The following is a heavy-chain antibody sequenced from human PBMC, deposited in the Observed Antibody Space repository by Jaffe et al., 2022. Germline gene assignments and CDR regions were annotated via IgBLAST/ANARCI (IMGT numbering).Heavy chain of an antibody. CDR3: AREAVALDY. Sequence: QVQLQESGPGLVKPSETLSLTCTVSGGSISSYYWSWIRQPPGKGLEWIGYIYYSGSTNYNPSLKSRVTISVDTSKNQFSLKLSSVTAADTAVYYCAREAVALDYWGQGTLVTVSS. D-gene: IGHD6-19*01. CDR2: IYYSGST. J-gene: IGHJ4*02. V-gene: IGHV4-59*01. CDR1: GGSISSYY.